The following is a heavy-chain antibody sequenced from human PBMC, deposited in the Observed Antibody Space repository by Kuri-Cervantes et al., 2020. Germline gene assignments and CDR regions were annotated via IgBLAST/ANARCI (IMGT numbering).Heavy chain of an antibody. J-gene: IGHJ5*02. CDR1: GYTFTSYG. D-gene: IGHD1-1*01. CDR3: ARDLQSTGTTGYNWFDP. Sequence: ASVKVSCKASGYTFTSYGISWVRQAPGQGLEWMGWIRAHTGDTSYAPKLQGRVSMTRDPFTNTAYMELGSLRSDDTAVYYCARDLQSTGTTGYNWFDPRGQGTLVTVSS. V-gene: IGHV1-18*01. CDR2: IRAHTGDT.